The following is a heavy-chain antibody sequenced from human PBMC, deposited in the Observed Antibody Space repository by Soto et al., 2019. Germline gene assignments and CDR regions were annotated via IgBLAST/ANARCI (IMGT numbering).Heavy chain of an antibody. CDR2: IYYSGST. CDR1: GCSISSGGYS. V-gene: IGHV4-61*08. CDR3: ARADYSNPVSQGWFDP. D-gene: IGHD4-4*01. J-gene: IGHJ5*02. Sequence: SETLSLTCAFSGCSISSGGYSWSWIRQPPGKGLEWIGYIYYSGSTNYNPSLKSRVTISVDTSKNQFSLKLSSVTAADTAVYYCARADYSNPVSQGWFDPWGQGTLVTVSS.